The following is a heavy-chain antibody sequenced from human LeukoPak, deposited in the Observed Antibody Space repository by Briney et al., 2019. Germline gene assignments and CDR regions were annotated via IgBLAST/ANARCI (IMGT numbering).Heavy chain of an antibody. J-gene: IGHJ4*02. Sequence: SETLSLTCTVSGGSISSYYWSWIRQPAGKGLEWIGRIYNSGSTNYNPSLKSRVTMSVDTSKNQFSLKLSSVTAADTAVYYCASVAAPKKYSSGWYGYNFDYWGQGTLVTVSS. V-gene: IGHV4-4*07. CDR1: GGSISSYY. D-gene: IGHD6-19*01. CDR3: ASVAAPKKYSSGWYGYNFDY. CDR2: IYNSGST.